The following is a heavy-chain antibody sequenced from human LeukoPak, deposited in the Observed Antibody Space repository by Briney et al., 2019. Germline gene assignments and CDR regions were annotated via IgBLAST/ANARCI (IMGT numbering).Heavy chain of an antibody. Sequence: SETLSLTCTVSSGSISSSNYYWSWIRQPAGGGLEWIGRISTIGITNYNPSLISRVTISIDTSKNQFSLKLSSVTAADTAVYYCARGLREFGYYYYYMDVWGKGTTVTVSS. CDR1: SGSISSSNYY. CDR3: ARGLREFGYYYYYMDV. V-gene: IGHV4-61*02. J-gene: IGHJ6*03. CDR2: ISTIGIT. D-gene: IGHD3-10*01.